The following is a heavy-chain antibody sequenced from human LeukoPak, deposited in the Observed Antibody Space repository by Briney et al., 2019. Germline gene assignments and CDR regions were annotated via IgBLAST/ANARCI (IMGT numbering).Heavy chain of an antibody. CDR1: GFTFSDCY. CDR2: ISSSGSTI. Sequence: GGSLRLSCAASGFTFSDCYMSWIRQAPGKGLEWVSYISSSGSTIYYADSVKGRFTISRDNAKNSLYLQMNSLRAEDTAVYYCARASNHDAFDIWGQGTMVTVSS. D-gene: IGHD1-14*01. V-gene: IGHV3-11*01. CDR3: ARASNHDAFDI. J-gene: IGHJ3*02.